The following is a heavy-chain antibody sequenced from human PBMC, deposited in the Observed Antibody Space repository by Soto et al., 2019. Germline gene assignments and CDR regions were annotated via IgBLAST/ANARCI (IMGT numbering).Heavy chain of an antibody. CDR2: IYHTGSS. V-gene: IGHV4-59*01. D-gene: IGHD1-20*01. J-gene: IGHJ5*02. CDR1: DDSITNYY. Sequence: PSETLFLTCTVSDDSITNYYWSWIRQPPGKGLEWVGYIYHTGSSSYNPSLKSRVAMSMDTSKRQISLKLTSVTAADTAVYYCAREYMRWFDPWGQGTLVTVSS. CDR3: AREYMRWFDP.